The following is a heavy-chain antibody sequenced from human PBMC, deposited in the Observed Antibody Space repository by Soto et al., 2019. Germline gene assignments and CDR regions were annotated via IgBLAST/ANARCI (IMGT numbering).Heavy chain of an antibody. D-gene: IGHD3-10*01. J-gene: IGHJ4*01. CDR3: AKDTASHPSYGSGSGFDH. CDR2: ISYAGSNK. CDR1: GFTFSNYG. Sequence: TGGSLRLSCAASGFTFSNYGMHWVRQAPGKGLEWVAVISYAGSNKYYVDSVKGRFTISRDNSKNTLFLQMDSLRAEDTAVYYCAKDTASHPSYGSGSGFDHWGQGTLVTVSS. V-gene: IGHV3-30*18.